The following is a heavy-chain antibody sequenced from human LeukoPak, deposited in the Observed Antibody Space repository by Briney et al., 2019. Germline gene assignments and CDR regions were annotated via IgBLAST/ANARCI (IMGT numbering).Heavy chain of an antibody. D-gene: IGHD3-10*02. CDR2: IYYSGST. Sequence: KTSETLSLTCTVSGGSISSSSYYWGWIRQPPGKGLEWIGSIYYSGSTYYNPSLKSRVTISVDTSNNQFSLKLSSVTAADTAVYYCARDTMSAFDIWGQGTMVTVSS. J-gene: IGHJ3*02. V-gene: IGHV4-39*07. CDR3: ARDTMSAFDI. CDR1: GGSISSSSYY.